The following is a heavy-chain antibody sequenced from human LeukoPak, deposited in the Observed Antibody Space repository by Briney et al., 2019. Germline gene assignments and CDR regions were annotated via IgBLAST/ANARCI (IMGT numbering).Heavy chain of an antibody. V-gene: IGHV4-31*03. CDR3: ARVDDYVEGYFDY. CDR1: GGSISSGGYY. CDR2: IYYSGST. J-gene: IGHJ4*02. Sequence: SETLSLTCTVSGGSISSGGYYWSCIRQHPGKGLECIGYIYYSGSTYYNPSLKSRVTISVDTSKNQFSLKLSSVTAADTAVYYCARVDDYVEGYFDYSGQGTLVTVSS. D-gene: IGHD4-17*01.